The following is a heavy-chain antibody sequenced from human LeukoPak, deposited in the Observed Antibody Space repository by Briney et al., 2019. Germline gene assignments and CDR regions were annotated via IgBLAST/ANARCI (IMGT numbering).Heavy chain of an antibody. J-gene: IGHJ3*02. CDR2: ISDSGGST. Sequence: GSLRLSCVASGFTFSNYAMSWVRQAPGKGLEWVSGISDSGGSTYYADSVKGRFTVSRDNAKNSLYLQMNSLRAEDTAVYYCASPIIIAAAGTAGAFDIWGQGTMVTVSS. V-gene: IGHV3-23*01. CDR1: GFTFSNYA. D-gene: IGHD6-13*01. CDR3: ASPIIIAAAGTAGAFDI.